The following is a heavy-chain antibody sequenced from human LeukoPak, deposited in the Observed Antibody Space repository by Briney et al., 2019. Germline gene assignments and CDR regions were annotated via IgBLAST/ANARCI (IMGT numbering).Heavy chain of an antibody. CDR3: ARAIVVVPADRGGFDP. D-gene: IGHD2-2*01. Sequence: SGTLSLTCAVSDGSISSSNWWSWVRQPPGKGLEWIGSIYYSGSTYYNPSFKSRVTISVDTSKNQFSLKLSSVTAADTAVYYCARAIVVVPADRGGFDPWGQGTLVTVSS. V-gene: IGHV4-4*02. CDR1: DGSISSSNW. J-gene: IGHJ5*02. CDR2: IYYSGST.